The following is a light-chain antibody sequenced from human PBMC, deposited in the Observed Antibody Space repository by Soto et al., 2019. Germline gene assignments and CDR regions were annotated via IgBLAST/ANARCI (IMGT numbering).Light chain of an antibody. J-gene: IGLJ1*01. CDR1: TGAVTNGHY. CDR3: LLFYNGPCV. Sequence: QAVVAQEPSLTVSPGGTVTLTCGSSTGAVTNGHYPHWLRQKPGQAPRTLIYDTNNKPSWTPARFSGSLLGGKAALTLSGAQPEDEAEYYCLLFYNGPCVYGPGTKVTVL. V-gene: IGLV7-46*01. CDR2: DTN.